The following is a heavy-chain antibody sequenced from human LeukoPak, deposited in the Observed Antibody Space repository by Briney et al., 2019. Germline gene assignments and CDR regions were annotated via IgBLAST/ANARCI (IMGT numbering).Heavy chain of an antibody. CDR3: WSGGSVTYVGGDY. J-gene: IGHJ4*02. CDR1: GGSMNSHY. Sequence: SETLSLTCTVSGGSMNSHYWSWIRQPPGKGLEWIGYMYYTGTTNYNPSLKSRVTISIDASKNQFSLKLSSVTAADTAVYYCWSGGSVTYVGGDYWGQGTLVTVSS. D-gene: IGHD4-17*01. V-gene: IGHV4-59*11. CDR2: MYYTGTT.